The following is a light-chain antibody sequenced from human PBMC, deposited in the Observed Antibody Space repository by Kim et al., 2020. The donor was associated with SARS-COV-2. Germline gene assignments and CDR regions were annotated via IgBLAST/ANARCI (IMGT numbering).Light chain of an antibody. CDR1: QSVSSN. V-gene: IGKV3-15*01. CDR3: QQYNNWPSLT. J-gene: IGKJ4*01. Sequence: EIVMTQSPATLSVSPGERATLSCRASQSVSSNLALYQQKPGQGPRLLIYGASTRATGIPARFSGSGSGTEFTLTISSLQSEDFAVYYCQQYNNWPSLTFGGGTKVDIK. CDR2: GAS.